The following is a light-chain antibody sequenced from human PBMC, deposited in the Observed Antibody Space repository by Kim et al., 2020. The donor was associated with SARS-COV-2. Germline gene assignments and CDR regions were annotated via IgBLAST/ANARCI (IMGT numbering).Light chain of an antibody. CDR1: ALPKQY. J-gene: IGLJ1*01. CDR2: KDS. V-gene: IGLV3-25*03. Sequence: SYELTQPPSVSVSPGQTARITCSGDALPKQYAYWYQQKPGQAPVLVIYKDSERPSGIPERFSGSSSGTTVTLTISGVQAEDEADYYCQSADSSGFYVFGTGTKVTFL. CDR3: QSADSSGFYV.